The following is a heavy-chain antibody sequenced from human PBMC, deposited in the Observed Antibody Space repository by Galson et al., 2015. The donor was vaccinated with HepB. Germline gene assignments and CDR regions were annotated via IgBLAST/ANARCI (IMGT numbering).Heavy chain of an antibody. D-gene: IGHD3-10*01. CDR3: AKGGGVRGVIIDLY. CDR1: GFTFSSYG. Sequence: SLRLSCAASGFTFSSYGMHWVRQAPGKGLEWVAFIRYDGSNKYYADSVKGRFTISRGNSKDTLYLQMNSLRAEDTAVYYCAKGGGVRGVIIDLYWGQGTLVTVSS. J-gene: IGHJ4*02. V-gene: IGHV3-30*02. CDR2: IRYDGSNK.